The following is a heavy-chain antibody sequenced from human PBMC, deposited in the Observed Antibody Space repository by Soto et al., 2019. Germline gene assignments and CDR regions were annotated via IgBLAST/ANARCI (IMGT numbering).Heavy chain of an antibody. CDR1: GETFSGFY. Sequence: SETLSLTCAVYGETFSGFYWSWIRQPPGKGLEWIGEINHSGNSNYNPSLKSRVTISVDTSKNQFSLKLSSVTAADTAVYYCATFRTDIVATMGFDYWGQGTLVTVSS. D-gene: IGHD5-12*01. CDR3: ATFRTDIVATMGFDY. V-gene: IGHV4-34*08. CDR2: INHSGNS. J-gene: IGHJ4*02.